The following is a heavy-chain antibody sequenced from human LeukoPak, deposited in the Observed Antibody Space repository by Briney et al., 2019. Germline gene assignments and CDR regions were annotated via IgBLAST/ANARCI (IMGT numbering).Heavy chain of an antibody. CDR1: GFIFTRYS. Sequence: GGSLRLSCAVSGFIFTRYSMNWVRQAPGKGLEWVGRIKSKTDGGTTDYAAPVKGRFTISRDDSKNTLYLQMNSLKTEDTAVYYCRAAFDIWGQGTMVTVSS. J-gene: IGHJ3*02. V-gene: IGHV3-15*01. CDR3: RAAFDI. CDR2: IKSKTDGGTT.